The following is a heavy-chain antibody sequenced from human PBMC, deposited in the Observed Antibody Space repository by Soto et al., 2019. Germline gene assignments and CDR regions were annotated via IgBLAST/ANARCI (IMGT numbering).Heavy chain of an antibody. Sequence: ASVKVSCKASGYTFTGYYMHWVRQAPGQGLEWMGWINPNSGGTNYAQKFQGWVTMTRDTSISTAYMELSRLRSDDTAVYYCARGGGSGDIVLVPAAMKYYYYGMDVWGQGTTVTVSS. CDR2: INPNSGGT. D-gene: IGHD2-2*01. V-gene: IGHV1-2*04. CDR3: ARGGGSGDIVLVPAAMKYYYYGMDV. CDR1: GYTFTGYY. J-gene: IGHJ6*02.